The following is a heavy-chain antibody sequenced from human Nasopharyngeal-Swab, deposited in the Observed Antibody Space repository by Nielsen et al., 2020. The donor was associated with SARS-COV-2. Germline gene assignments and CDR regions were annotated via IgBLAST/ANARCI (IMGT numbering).Heavy chain of an antibody. J-gene: IGHJ1*01. V-gene: IGHV3-43*02. D-gene: IGHD6-19*01. CDR1: GFTFDDYA. CDR2: ISGDGGST. CDR3: ARDSLPWPVPEYFQH. Sequence: GVLKISCAASGFTFDDYAMHWVRQAPGKGLEWVSLISGDGGSTYYADSVKGRFTISRDNSKNSLYLQMNSLRTEDTALYYCARDSLPWPVPEYFQHWGQGTLVTVSS.